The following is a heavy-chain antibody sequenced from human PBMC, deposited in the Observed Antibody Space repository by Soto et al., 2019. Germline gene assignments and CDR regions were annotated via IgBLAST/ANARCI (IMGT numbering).Heavy chain of an antibody. Sequence: QVQLQESGPGLVKPSETLSLTCTVSGGSISSYYWSWIRQPPGKGLEWIGYIYYSGSPNYNPSLKTLVTITVHTSKNQFSLKLGSVTAADTAVYYCAGQGCIAARNPYFDYWGQGTLVTVS. J-gene: IGHJ4*02. V-gene: IGHV4-59*08. CDR3: AGQGCIAARNPYFDY. D-gene: IGHD6-6*01. CDR1: GGSISSYY. CDR2: IYYSGSP.